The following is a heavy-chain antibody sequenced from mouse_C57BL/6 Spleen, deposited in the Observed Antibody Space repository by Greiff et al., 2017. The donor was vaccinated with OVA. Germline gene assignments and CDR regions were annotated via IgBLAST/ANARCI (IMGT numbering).Heavy chain of an antibody. Sequence: VQLVESGPGLVAPSQRLSITCTVSGFSLTSYGVHWVRQPPGKGLEWLVVIWSDGSTTYNSALKSRLSISKDNSKSQVFLKMNSLQTDDTAMYYCARCDGYYEGNAMDYWGQGTSVTVSS. CDR3: ARCDGYYEGNAMDY. V-gene: IGHV2-6*03. CDR1: GFSLTSYG. J-gene: IGHJ4*01. CDR2: IWSDGST. D-gene: IGHD2-3*01.